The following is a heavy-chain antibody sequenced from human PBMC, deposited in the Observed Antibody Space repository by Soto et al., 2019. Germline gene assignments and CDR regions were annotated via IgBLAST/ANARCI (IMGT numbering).Heavy chain of an antibody. CDR1: GFTFSSYS. Sequence: EVQLVESGGGLVKPGGSLRLSCAASGFTFSSYSMNWVRQAPGKGLEWVSSISSSSSYIYYADSVKGRFTISRDNAKNSLYLQMNSRRAEDTAVYYCARAGIAPAAAGTTYYFDYWGQGTLVTVSS. J-gene: IGHJ4*02. CDR2: ISSSSSYI. CDR3: ARAGIAPAAAGTTYYFDY. V-gene: IGHV3-21*01. D-gene: IGHD6-13*01.